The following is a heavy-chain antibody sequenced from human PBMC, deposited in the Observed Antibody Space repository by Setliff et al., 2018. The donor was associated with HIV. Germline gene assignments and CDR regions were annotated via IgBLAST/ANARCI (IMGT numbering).Heavy chain of an antibody. CDR2: IYYVGNM. V-gene: IGHV4-39*07. CDR1: GGSISSSNYY. CDR3: ARVPTSSWYVTTQRTKEYFHH. D-gene: IGHD6-13*01. J-gene: IGHJ1*01. Sequence: TSETLSLTCTVSGGSISSSNYYWGWIRQPPGKGLELIGTIYYVGNMNYNPSLRSRVTISVDRSKNQFSLRLTSVTAADTAIYYCARVPTSSWYVTTQRTKEYFHHWGQGTLVTVSS.